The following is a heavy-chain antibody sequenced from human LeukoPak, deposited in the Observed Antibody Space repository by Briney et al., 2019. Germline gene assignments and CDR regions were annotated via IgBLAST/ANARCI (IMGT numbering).Heavy chain of an antibody. CDR2: IYYSGST. D-gene: IGHD2-2*02. J-gene: IGHJ6*02. Sequence: SETLSLTCAVYGGSFSSYYWGWIRQPPGKGLEWIGSIYYSGSTYYNPSLKSRVTISVDTSKNQFSLKLSSVTAADTAVYYCARSNRLGYCSSTSCYISQYYYYGMDVWGQGTTVTVSS. CDR3: ARSNRLGYCSSTSCYISQYYYYGMDV. V-gene: IGHV4-39*01. CDR1: GGSFSSYY.